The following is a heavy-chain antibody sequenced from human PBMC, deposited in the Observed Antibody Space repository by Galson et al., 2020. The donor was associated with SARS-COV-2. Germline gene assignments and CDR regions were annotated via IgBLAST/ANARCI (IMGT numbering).Heavy chain of an antibody. CDR3: TRAPTVWFEKLSLPGHMDV. J-gene: IGHJ6*02. CDR1: GFTFRSNW. V-gene: IGHV3-74*01. CDR2: LSSDGTST. Sequence: GGSLRLSCAASGFTFRSNWMSWVRQSPGQGLVWVSRLSSDGTSTSYADSVEGRFTISSDNAKTTLYLQMNSLSAEDTAVYYCTRAPTVWFEKLSLPGHMDVWGQGTMVTVSS. D-gene: IGHD3-16*02.